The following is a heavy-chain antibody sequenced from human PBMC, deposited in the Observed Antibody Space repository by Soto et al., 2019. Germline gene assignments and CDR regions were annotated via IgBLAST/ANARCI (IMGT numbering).Heavy chain of an antibody. CDR2: ISGNSRKT. CDR3: VKDLNYDFWSGYNYYALEI. D-gene: IGHD3-3*01. J-gene: IGHJ6*02. V-gene: IGHV3-23*01. CDR1: GFTFNSYA. Sequence: GSLRLSCVASGFTFNSYAMSWVRQAPGKGLEWVSGISGNSRKTPYADSVKGRFTISRDNSKKTLFLQLTSLRVDDTAVYYCVKDLNYDFWSGYNYYALEIWGQGTTVTVSS.